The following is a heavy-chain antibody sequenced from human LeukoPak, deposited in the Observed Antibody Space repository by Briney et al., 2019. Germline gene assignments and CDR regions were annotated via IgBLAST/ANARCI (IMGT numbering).Heavy chain of an antibody. V-gene: IGHV3-30*03. J-gene: IGHJ4*02. Sequence: GRSLRLSCAASGFTFSSYGMHWVRQAPGKGLEWVAVISYDGSNKYSAGSVKGRFAISRDSPKNMLYLQMNSLRADDTAVYYCARSQGGYCSSTSCYADYFDYWGQGTLVTVSS. D-gene: IGHD2-2*01. CDR3: ARSQGGYCSSTSCYADYFDY. CDR2: ISYDGSNK. CDR1: GFTFSSYG.